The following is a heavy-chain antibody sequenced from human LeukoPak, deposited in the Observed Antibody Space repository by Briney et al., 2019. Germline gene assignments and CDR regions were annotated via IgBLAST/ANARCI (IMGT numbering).Heavy chain of an antibody. CDR2: IYHRGTT. D-gene: IGHD2-2*01. Sequence: SETLSLTCTVSGGSIGIDDYYWTWIRQPPGKGLEWIGYIYHRGTTYYNPSLESRVTISVDRSKNQFSLKLSSVTAADTAVYYCARGGDCSSTSCYSRYYYYMDVWGKGTTVTVSS. V-gene: IGHV4-30-2*01. J-gene: IGHJ6*03. CDR1: GGSIGIDDYY. CDR3: ARGGDCSSTSCYSRYYYYMDV.